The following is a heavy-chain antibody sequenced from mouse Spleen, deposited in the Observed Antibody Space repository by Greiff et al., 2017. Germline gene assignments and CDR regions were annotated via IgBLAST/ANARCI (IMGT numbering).Heavy chain of an antibody. CDR3: ARSGIYYGYDEGFAY. Sequence: EVKLMESGAELVKPGASVKLSCTASGFNIKDTYMHWVKQRPEQGLEWIGRIDPANGNTKYDPKFQGKATITADTSSNTAYLQLSSLTSEDTAVYYCARSGIYYGYDEGFAYWGQGTLVTVSA. J-gene: IGHJ3*01. CDR1: GFNIKDTY. CDR2: IDPANGNT. D-gene: IGHD2-2*01. V-gene: IGHV14-3*02.